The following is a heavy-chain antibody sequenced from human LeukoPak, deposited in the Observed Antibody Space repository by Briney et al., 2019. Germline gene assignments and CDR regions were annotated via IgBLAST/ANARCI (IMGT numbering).Heavy chain of an antibody. CDR1: GFTFTTYG. J-gene: IGHJ4*02. CDR3: AKPGGGSWEWGSYYFDY. D-gene: IGHD2-15*01. Sequence: GGSLRLSCAASGFTFTTYGMHWVRQAPGKGLEWVAFISSDGSHKYYADSMKGRFTISRDSSKSMLYLQMNSLRPDDTAVYYCAKPGGGSWEWGSYYFDYWGQGTLVAVSS. V-gene: IGHV3-30*18. CDR2: ISSDGSHK.